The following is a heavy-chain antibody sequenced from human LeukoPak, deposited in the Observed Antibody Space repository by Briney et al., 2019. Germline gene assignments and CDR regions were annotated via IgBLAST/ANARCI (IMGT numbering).Heavy chain of an antibody. CDR1: GFTFHDYA. Sequence: GRSLRLSCAVCGFTFHDYAMHWVRHAPGKGVEGVSGMSWNRGSIGYADSVKGRFTISRDNAKNSLYLQMNSLRAEDTALYYFAKSREYYYYYGMDVWGQGTTVTVSS. V-gene: IGHV3-9*01. CDR3: AKSREYYYYYGMDV. CDR2: MSWNRGSI. J-gene: IGHJ6*02.